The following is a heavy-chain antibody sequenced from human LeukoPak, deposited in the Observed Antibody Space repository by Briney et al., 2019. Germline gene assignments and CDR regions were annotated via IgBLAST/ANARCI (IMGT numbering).Heavy chain of an antibody. CDR3: ARDQGGDFWSGYRENWFDP. D-gene: IGHD3-3*01. CDR2: ISSSSSYI. CDR1: GFTFSSCG. V-gene: IGHV3-21*01. Sequence: AGGSLRLSCAASGFTFSSCGFNWVRQAPGKGLEWVSSISSSSSYIYYADSVKGRFTISRDNAKNSLYLQMNSLSAEDTAVYYCARDQGGDFWSGYRENWFDPWGQGTLVTVSS. J-gene: IGHJ5*02.